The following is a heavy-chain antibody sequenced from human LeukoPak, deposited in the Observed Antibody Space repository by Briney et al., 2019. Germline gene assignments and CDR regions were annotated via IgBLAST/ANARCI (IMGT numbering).Heavy chain of an antibody. CDR1: AYTFTSYY. V-gene: IGHV1-46*01. CDR3: ARHKEVGDYYYFDY. Sequence: ASVKVSCKASAYTFTSYYMHWVRQAPGQGLEWMGIINPSGGSTSYTQKFQGRVTMTRDTSTTTVYMELSSLRSQDTAVYYCARHKEVGDYYYFDYWGQGTLVTVSS. D-gene: IGHD2/OR15-2a*01. J-gene: IGHJ4*02. CDR2: INPSGGST.